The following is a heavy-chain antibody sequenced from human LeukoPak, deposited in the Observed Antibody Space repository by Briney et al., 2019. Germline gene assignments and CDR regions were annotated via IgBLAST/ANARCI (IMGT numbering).Heavy chain of an antibody. CDR1: GGSISSSSYY. D-gene: IGHD3-22*01. J-gene: IGHJ4*02. CDR2: IYYSGST. CDR3: ARLDSSGYYLYSDY. V-gene: IGHV4-39*01. Sequence: SETLSLTCTVSGGSISSSSYYWGWIRQPPGKGLEWIGSIYYSGSTYYNPSLKSRVTISVDTSKNQFSLKLSSVTAADTAVYYCARLDSSGYYLYSDYWGQGTLVTVSS.